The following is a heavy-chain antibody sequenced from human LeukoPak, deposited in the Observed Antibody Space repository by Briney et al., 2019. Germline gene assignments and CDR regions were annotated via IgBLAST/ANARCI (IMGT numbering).Heavy chain of an antibody. CDR1: GFTFTGFW. J-gene: IGHJ4*02. Sequence: GGSLRLSCEVSGFTFTGFWMSWVRQAPGKGLEWVANMNEDGSHKYYVDSVKGRFTISRDNAKNSLYLQMNSLRVEDTAVYYCVRPTDKWGQGTLVTVSS. CDR3: VRPTDK. V-gene: IGHV3-7*01. CDR2: MNEDGSHK.